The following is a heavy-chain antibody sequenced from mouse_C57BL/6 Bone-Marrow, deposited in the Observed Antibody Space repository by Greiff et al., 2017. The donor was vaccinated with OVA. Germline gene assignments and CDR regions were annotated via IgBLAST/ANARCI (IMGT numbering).Heavy chain of an antibody. V-gene: IGHV5-9*01. CDR2: ISGGGGNN. CDR3: ARHGDLSATGFAY. CDR1: GFTFSSYT. Sequence: DVHLVESGGGLVKPGGSLKLSCAASGFTFSSYTMSWVRQTPEKRLEWVATISGGGGNNYYPDSVKGRFTISRDNAKNTLYLQMSSLRSADTALYYCARHGDLSATGFAYWGQGTLVTVSA. D-gene: IGHD1-1*01. J-gene: IGHJ3*01.